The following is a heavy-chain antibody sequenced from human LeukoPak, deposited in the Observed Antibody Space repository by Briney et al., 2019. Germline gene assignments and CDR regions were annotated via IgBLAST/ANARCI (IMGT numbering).Heavy chain of an antibody. CDR2: ISAYNGNT. Sequence: ASVKVSCKASGYTFTSYGISWVRQAPGQGLEWMGWISAYNGNTNYAQKLQGRVTMTTDKSTSTAYMELSSLRSEDTAVYYCARDVLWFGEFRNWFDPWGQGTLVTVSS. V-gene: IGHV1-18*01. CDR1: GYTFTSYG. CDR3: ARDVLWFGEFRNWFDP. J-gene: IGHJ5*02. D-gene: IGHD3-10*01.